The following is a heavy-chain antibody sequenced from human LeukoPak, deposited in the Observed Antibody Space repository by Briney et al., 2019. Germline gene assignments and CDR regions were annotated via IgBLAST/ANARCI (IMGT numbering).Heavy chain of an antibody. CDR1: GGSFSDYY. V-gene: IGHV4-34*01. CDR3: ARRRRQRRQGNYYYYYYKDV. D-gene: IGHD1-1*01. J-gene: IGHJ6*03. CDR2: INHSEKI. Sequence: SETLSLTCAVYGGSFSDYYWTWIRQAPGKELEWIGEINHSEKINFNPSLKSRATMSVDTSKNQLSLRMSSVTGADTATYYCARRRRQRRQGNYYYYYYKDVWGKGTTVIISS.